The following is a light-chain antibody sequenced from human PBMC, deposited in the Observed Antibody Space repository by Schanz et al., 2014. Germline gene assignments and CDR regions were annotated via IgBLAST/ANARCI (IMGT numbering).Light chain of an antibody. Sequence: EIVLTQSPGTLSLSPGERATLSCRASQSIGTKVAWYQQRPGQAPRLLIYGASSRATGIPDRFSGSGSGTDFTLTISSLQPEDFATYYCQQSYSAPYTFGQGTKLEIK. V-gene: IGKV3-20*01. CDR2: GAS. J-gene: IGKJ2*01. CDR1: QSIGTK. CDR3: QQSYSAPYT.